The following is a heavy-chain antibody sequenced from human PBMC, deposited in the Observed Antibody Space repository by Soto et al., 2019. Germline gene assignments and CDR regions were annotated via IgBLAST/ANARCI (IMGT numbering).Heavy chain of an antibody. D-gene: IGHD2-21*01. V-gene: IGHV3-73*01. J-gene: IGHJ6*02. CDR2: IRSKANSYAT. CDR1: GFTFSGSA. Sequence: GGSLRLSCAASGFTFSGSAMYWVRQASGKGLEWVGRIRSKANSYATAYAASVKGRFTISRDDSKNTAYLQMNSLKTEDTAVYYCTRHLNAGMVIPSYYYYYGMDVWGQGTTVTVSS. CDR3: TRHLNAGMVIPSYYYYYGMDV.